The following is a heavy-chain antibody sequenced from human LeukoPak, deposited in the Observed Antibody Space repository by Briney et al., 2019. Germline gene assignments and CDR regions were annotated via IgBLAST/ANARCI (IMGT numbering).Heavy chain of an antibody. CDR1: GGSFSGYY. V-gene: IGHV4-34*01. Sequence: SETLSLTCAVYGGSFSGYYWSWIRQPPGKGLEWIGEINHSGSTNYNPSLKSRVTISVGTSKNQFSLKLSSVTAADTAVYYCARALMSPISIWGQGTMVTVSS. D-gene: IGHD3-10*02. CDR3: ARALMSPISI. J-gene: IGHJ3*02. CDR2: INHSGST.